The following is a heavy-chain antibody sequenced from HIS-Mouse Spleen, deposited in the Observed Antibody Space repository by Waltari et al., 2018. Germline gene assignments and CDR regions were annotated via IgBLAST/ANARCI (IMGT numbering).Heavy chain of an antibody. CDR1: GFTSSSHG. D-gene: IGHD6-13*01. Sequence: QVQLVESGGGVVQPGRSLRLSCAASGFTSSSHGMHWVRQAPGKGLEWVAVISYDGSNKYYADSVKGRFTISRDNSKNTLYLQMNSLRAEDTAVYYCAKEYSSSHNWFDPWGQGTLVTVSS. CDR2: ISYDGSNK. J-gene: IGHJ5*02. V-gene: IGHV3-30*18. CDR3: AKEYSSSHNWFDP.